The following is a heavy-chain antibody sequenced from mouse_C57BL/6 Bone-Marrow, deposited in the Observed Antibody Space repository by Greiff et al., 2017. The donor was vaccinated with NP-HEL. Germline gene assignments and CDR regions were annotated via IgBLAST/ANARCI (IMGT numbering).Heavy chain of an antibody. Sequence: EVQLQQSGAELVKPGASVKLSCTASGFNIKDYYMHWVKQRTEQGLEWIGRIDPEDGETKYAPKFQGQATISADTSSNTAYLQLSSLPSDDTADYYCASTGTTGQLRLPFAYWGQGTLVTVSA. D-gene: IGHD3-2*02. CDR3: ASTGTTGQLRLPFAY. V-gene: IGHV14-2*01. CDR1: GFNIKDYY. CDR2: IDPEDGET. J-gene: IGHJ3*01.